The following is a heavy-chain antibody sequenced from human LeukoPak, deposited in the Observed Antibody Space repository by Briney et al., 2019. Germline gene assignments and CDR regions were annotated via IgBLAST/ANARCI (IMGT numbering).Heavy chain of an antibody. CDR2: MNPNSGNT. Sequence: GASVTVSYTASGYTFTIYDINWVRQASGQGREWMGWMNPNSGNTGYAQKFQGRVTMTRSTSISTAYMELSSLRFEDTAVYYCTRSVRNGHIDYWGQGTLVTVSS. V-gene: IGHV1-8*01. CDR1: GYTFTIYD. J-gene: IGHJ4*02. CDR3: TRSVRNGHIDY. D-gene: IGHD2-21*01.